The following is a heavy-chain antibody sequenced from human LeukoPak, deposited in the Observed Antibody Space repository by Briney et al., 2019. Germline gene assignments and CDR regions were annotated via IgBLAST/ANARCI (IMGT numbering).Heavy chain of an antibody. CDR1: GGSISSGGYY. CDR2: IYHSGST. Sequence: SQTLSLTCTVSGGSISSGGYYWSWIRQPPGKGLEWIGYIYHSGSTYYNPSLKSRVTISVDRSKNQFSLKLSSVTAADTAVYYCARDSSDYGGTIDYWGQGTLVTVSS. D-gene: IGHD4-23*01. CDR3: ARDSSDYGGTIDY. J-gene: IGHJ4*02. V-gene: IGHV4-30-2*01.